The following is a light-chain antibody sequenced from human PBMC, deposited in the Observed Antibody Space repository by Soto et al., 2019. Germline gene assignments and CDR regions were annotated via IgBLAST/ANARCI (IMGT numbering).Light chain of an antibody. CDR1: SSDVGSYNL. CDR2: EVS. J-gene: IGLJ1*01. V-gene: IGLV2-23*02. CDR3: CSYAGSSTPYV. Sequence: QSVLTQPASVSGSPGQSITISCTGTSSDVGSYNLVSWYQQHPGKAPKLMIYEVSKRPSGVSNRFSGSKSGNTASLTISGLQAEDAADYYCCSYAGSSTPYVFGTGPKVTVL.